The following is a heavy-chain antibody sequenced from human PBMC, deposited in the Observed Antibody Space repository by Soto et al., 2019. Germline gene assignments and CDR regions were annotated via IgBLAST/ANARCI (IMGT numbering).Heavy chain of an antibody. Sequence: QVQLQESGPGLVKPSQTLSLTCTVSGGSISSGGYYWSWIRQHPGKGLEWIGYIYYSGSTYYNPSLKSRVTISVEPSKNQFSLKLSSVTAADTAVYYCERVAEGAGYYYGSSGSAFDIWGQGTMVTVSS. CDR2: IYYSGST. V-gene: IGHV4-31*03. CDR1: GGSISSGGYY. D-gene: IGHD3-22*01. J-gene: IGHJ3*02. CDR3: ERVAEGAGYYYGSSGSAFDI.